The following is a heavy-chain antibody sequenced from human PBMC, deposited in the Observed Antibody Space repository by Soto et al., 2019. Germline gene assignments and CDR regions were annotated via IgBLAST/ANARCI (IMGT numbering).Heavy chain of an antibody. D-gene: IGHD3-3*02. J-gene: IGHJ4*02. CDR3: ARDYHGDGSIDPSHLDY. CDR1: GFTFSSYG. Sequence: GGSLRLSCAASGFTFSSYGMHWVRQAPGKGLEWVAVIWYDGSNKYYADSVKGRFTISRDNSKNTLYLQMNSLRAEDTAVYYCARDYHGDGSIDPSHLDYWGQGTLVTVSS. CDR2: IWYDGSNK. V-gene: IGHV3-33*01.